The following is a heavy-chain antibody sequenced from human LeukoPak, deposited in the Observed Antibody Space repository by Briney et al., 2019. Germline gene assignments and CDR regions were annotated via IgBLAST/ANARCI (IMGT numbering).Heavy chain of an antibody. CDR1: GGSILSSSYY. V-gene: IGHV4-39*07. J-gene: IGHJ6*03. CDR3: ARDRFDDSSGYYYHYYYCMDV. CDR2: IYYSGST. Sequence: PSETLSLTCTVSGGSILSSSYYWGWIRQPPGKGLEWIGSIYYSGSTHYNPSLKSRVTISVDTSKNQFSLKLSSVTAADTAVYYCARDRFDDSSGYYYHYYYCMDVWGKGTTVTVSS. D-gene: IGHD3-22*01.